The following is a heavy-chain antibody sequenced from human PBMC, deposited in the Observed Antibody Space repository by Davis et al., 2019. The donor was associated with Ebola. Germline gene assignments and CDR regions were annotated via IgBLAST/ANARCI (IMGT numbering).Heavy chain of an antibody. D-gene: IGHD3-10*01. CDR1: GFTLSSYW. Sequence: GGSLRLSCEASGFTLSSYWMSWVRQAPGKGLEWVSAISTSGGSTYYADSVKGRFTISRDNSKNTLYLQMNNLRAEDTAVYYCASRYGSGSYFTYWGQGTLVTVSS. CDR3: ASRYGSGSYFTY. J-gene: IGHJ4*02. CDR2: ISTSGGST. V-gene: IGHV3-23*01.